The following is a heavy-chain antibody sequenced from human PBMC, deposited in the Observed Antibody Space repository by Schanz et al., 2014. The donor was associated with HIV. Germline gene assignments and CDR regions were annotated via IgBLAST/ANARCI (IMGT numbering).Heavy chain of an antibody. CDR1: GYTFTSYG. V-gene: IGHV1-18*01. CDR3: SRFGVFDLVVHYYGMDV. Sequence: QVQLVQSGAEVKKPGASVKVSCKASGYTFTSYGISWVRQAPGQGLEWMGWISAYNGDTNYAQKLQGRVTMTTDTSTSTAYMELRSLRSEDTAVYYCSRFGVFDLVVHYYGMDVWGQGTTVTVS. J-gene: IGHJ6*02. D-gene: IGHD2-21*01. CDR2: ISAYNGDT.